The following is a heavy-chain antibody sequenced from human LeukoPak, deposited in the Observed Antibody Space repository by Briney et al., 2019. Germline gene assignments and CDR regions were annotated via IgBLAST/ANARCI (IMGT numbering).Heavy chain of an antibody. V-gene: IGHV4-34*01. CDR2: INHSGST. CDR1: GGSFSGYY. J-gene: IGHJ4*02. Sequence: PSETLSLTCAVYGGSFSGYYWSWIRQPPGKGLEWIGEINHSGSTNYNPSLKSRVTISVDTSKNQFSLKLSSVTAADTAVYYCARSPILRYFDRLLLRGQFDYWGQGTLVTVSS. CDR3: ARSPILRYFDRLLLRGQFDY. D-gene: IGHD3-9*01.